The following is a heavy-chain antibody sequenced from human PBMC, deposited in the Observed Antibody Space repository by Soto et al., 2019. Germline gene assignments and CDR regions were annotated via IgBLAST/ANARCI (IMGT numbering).Heavy chain of an antibody. V-gene: IGHV4-31*03. CDR2: ISHSGIT. J-gene: IGHJ4*02. CDR1: GGSISSVNNY. CDR3: ARGGHCTNGVCSALDY. D-gene: IGHD2-8*01. Sequence: SETLSLTCTVSGGSISSVNNYWSWVRQHPGEGLEWIGYISHSGITYYNPSLKSRVTISSDTSENQFSLKLSSVTAADTAVYYCARGGHCTNGVCSALDYWGQGTLVTVSS.